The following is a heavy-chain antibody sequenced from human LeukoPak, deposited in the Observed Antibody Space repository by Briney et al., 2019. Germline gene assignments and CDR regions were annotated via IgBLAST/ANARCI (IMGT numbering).Heavy chain of an antibody. V-gene: IGHV3-30*18. Sequence: GGSLRLSCAASGFTFSSYGMHWVRQAPGKGLEWVAVISYDGSNKYYADSVKGRFTFSRDNSKNTLYPQMNSLRAEDTAVYYCAKDWGRPYSGYDFDAFDIWGQGTMVTVSS. CDR2: ISYDGSNK. J-gene: IGHJ3*02. D-gene: IGHD5-12*01. CDR1: GFTFSSYG. CDR3: AKDWGRPYSGYDFDAFDI.